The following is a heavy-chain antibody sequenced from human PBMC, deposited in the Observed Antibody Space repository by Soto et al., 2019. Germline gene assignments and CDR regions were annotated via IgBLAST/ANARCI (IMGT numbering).Heavy chain of an antibody. V-gene: IGHV3-15*07. CDR3: TTSNYEDSGRYPQAPFDD. CDR1: GFTFTNAW. Sequence: PGGSLRLSCAASGFTFTNAWMIWVRQPLGKGLEWVGRIRSETDGGTTDYAAPLKGRFTISRDDSKNTLFLEINSLRSEDTAVYYCTTSNYEDSGRYPQAPFDDWGQGTLVTVSS. J-gene: IGHJ4*02. CDR2: IRSETDGGTT. D-gene: IGHD3-10*01.